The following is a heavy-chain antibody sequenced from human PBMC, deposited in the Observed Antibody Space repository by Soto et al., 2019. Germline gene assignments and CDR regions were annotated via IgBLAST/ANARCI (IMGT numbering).Heavy chain of an antibody. CDR2: IDPSDSYT. CDR1: GDSFTSYW. CDR3: ARSRPHSSGYYYYGMDV. V-gene: IGHV5-10-1*01. D-gene: IGHD6-19*01. Sequence: GESLKISCKGSGDSFTSYWISWVRQMPGKGLEWMGRIDPSDSYTNYSPSFQGHVTISADKSISTAYLQWSSLKASDTAMYYCARSRPHSSGYYYYGMDVWGQGTTVTVSS. J-gene: IGHJ6*02.